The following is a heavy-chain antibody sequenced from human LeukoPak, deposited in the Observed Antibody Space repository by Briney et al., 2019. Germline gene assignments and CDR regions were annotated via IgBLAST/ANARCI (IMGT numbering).Heavy chain of an antibody. D-gene: IGHD2-2*01. CDR2: IDPSDSYT. Sequence: PGESLKISCKGSGYSFTSYWISWVRQMPGKGLEWMGRIDPSDSYTNYSPSFQGHVIISADKSISTAYLQWSSLKASDTAMYYCARMPIVVVPAAMEGAFDIWGQGTMVTVSS. CDR3: ARMPIVVVPAAMEGAFDI. CDR1: GYSFTSYW. V-gene: IGHV5-10-1*01. J-gene: IGHJ3*02.